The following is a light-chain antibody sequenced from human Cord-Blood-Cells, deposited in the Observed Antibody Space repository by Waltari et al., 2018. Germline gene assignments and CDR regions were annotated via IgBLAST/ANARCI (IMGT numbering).Light chain of an antibody. CDR1: SSDVGSYNL. Sequence: QSALTQPASVSGSPGQSITISCTGTSSDVGSYNLVSWYPQHPGQAPELMIYEGSKRPSGVSNRFSGSKSGNTASLTIAGLQAEDEADYYCCSYAGSIWVFGGGTKLTVL. V-gene: IGLV2-23*01. J-gene: IGLJ3*02. CDR2: EGS. CDR3: CSYAGSIWV.